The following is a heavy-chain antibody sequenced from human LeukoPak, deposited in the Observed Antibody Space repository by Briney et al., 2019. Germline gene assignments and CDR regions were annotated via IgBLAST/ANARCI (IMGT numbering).Heavy chain of an antibody. Sequence: PGRSLRLSCAASGFTFSSYGMHWVRQAPGKGLEWVAVISYDGRNKYYADSAKGRFTISRDNSKNTLYLQMNSLRAEDTAVYYCAKMDIDWLLYYWGQGTLVTVSS. J-gene: IGHJ4*02. CDR1: GFTFSSYG. CDR3: AKMDIDWLLYY. CDR2: ISYDGRNK. V-gene: IGHV3-30*18. D-gene: IGHD3-9*01.